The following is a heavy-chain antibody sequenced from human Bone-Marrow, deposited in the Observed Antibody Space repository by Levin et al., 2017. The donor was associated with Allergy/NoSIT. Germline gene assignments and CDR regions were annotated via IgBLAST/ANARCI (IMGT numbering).Heavy chain of an antibody. CDR2: LSWNSGSI. CDR1: GFTFDDYA. V-gene: IGHV3-9*01. J-gene: IGHJ6*02. D-gene: IGHD1-26*01. CDR3: VKGIKWELPGYAMDV. Sequence: PGGSLRLSCAASGFTFDDYAMHWVRQVPGKGLEWVSGLSWNSGSIAYADSVKGRFTISRDNAKSTLYLQMKSLTTEDTAFYYCVKGIKWELPGYAMDVWGQGTTVTVSS.